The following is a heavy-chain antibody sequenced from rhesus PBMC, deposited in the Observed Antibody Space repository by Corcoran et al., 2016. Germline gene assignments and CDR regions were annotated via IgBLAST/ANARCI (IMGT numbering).Heavy chain of an antibody. Sequence: QVQLQESGPGLVKPSETLSLTCAVSGGSLSTNYWSWIRQPPGKGLEWIGRIYGSGGSTDYHPSLKNRVTSSTETSKNQFSLKLSSVTAADTAVYYCVREESIAGTTLDYWGQGVLVTVSS. CDR1: GGSLSTNY. CDR2: IYGSGGST. CDR3: VREESIAGTTLDY. D-gene: IGHD1-14*01. V-gene: IGHV4-160*01. J-gene: IGHJ4*01.